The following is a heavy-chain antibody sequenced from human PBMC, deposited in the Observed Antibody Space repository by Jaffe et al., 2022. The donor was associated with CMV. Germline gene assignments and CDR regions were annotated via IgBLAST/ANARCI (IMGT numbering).Heavy chain of an antibody. Sequence: QVQLVQSGAEVKKPGASVKVSCKASGYTFTGYYMHWVRQAPGQGLEWMGWINPNSGGTNYAQKFQGWVTMTRDTSISTAYMELSRLRSDDTAVYYCARVPGPRYCTNGVCDQGRDGAFDIWGQGTMVTVSS. D-gene: IGHD2-8*01. CDR2: INPNSGGT. J-gene: IGHJ3*02. V-gene: IGHV1-2*04. CDR1: GYTFTGYY. CDR3: ARVPGPRYCTNGVCDQGRDGAFDI.